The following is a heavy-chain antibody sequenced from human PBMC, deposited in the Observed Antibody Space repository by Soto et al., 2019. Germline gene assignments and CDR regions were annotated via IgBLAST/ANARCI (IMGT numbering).Heavy chain of an antibody. D-gene: IGHD2-8*01. Sequence: ASVKVSCKASGGTFSSYTISWVRQAPGQGLEWMGRIIPILGIANYAQKFQGRVTMYLQMNSLKIEDTAVYYCTVSGGYTNSHHWFDPWGQGTPVTVSS. CDR3: HHWFDP. CDR2: IIPILGIA. V-gene: IGHV1-69*02. CDR1: GGTFSSYT. J-gene: IGHJ5*02.